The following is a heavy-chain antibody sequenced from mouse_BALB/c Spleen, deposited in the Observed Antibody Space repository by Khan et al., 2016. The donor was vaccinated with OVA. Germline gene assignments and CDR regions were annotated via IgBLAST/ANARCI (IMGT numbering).Heavy chain of an antibody. CDR2: ISYSGNT. Sequence: EVELVESGPGLVKPSQSLSLTCTVTGYSITSDYAWNWIRQFPGNKLEWMGFISYSGNTNYNPSIKSRISITRDTSENQFFLQLNSVTTEDTATYYCARVYGGDFDYWGQGTTLTVSS. V-gene: IGHV3-2*02. CDR3: ARVYGGDFDY. CDR1: GYSITSDYA. J-gene: IGHJ2*01. D-gene: IGHD1-1*01.